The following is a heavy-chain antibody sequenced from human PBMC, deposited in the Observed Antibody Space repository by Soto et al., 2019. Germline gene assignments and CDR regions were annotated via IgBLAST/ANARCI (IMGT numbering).Heavy chain of an antibody. J-gene: IGHJ4*02. CDR3: ARGTGSSWSRYYFDY. CDR2: IGTAGDT. CDR1: GFTFSSYD. Sequence: GGSLRLSCAASGFTFSSYDMHWVRQATGKGLEWVSAIGTAGDTYYPGSVKGRFTISRENAKNSLYLQMNSLRAGDTAVYYCARGTGSSWSRYYFDYWGQGTLVTVSS. V-gene: IGHV3-13*01. D-gene: IGHD6-13*01.